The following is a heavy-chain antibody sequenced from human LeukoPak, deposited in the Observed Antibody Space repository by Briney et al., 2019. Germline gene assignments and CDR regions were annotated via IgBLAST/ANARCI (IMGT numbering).Heavy chain of an antibody. CDR1: GFTFDDYG. Sequence: GGSLRLSCAASGFTFDDYGMTWVRQAPGKGLEWVANIKTDGSQIYYVDSVKGRFTISRDNAKNSLYLQMNSLRAEDTAVYYCARDLNWETYWGRGTLVSVSS. D-gene: IGHD7-27*01. V-gene: IGHV3-7*01. CDR3: ARDLNWETY. J-gene: IGHJ4*02. CDR2: IKTDGSQI.